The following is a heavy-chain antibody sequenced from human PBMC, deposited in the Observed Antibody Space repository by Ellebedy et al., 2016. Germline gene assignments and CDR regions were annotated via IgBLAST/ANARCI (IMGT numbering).Heavy chain of an antibody. J-gene: IGHJ6*02. CDR1: GFIFRSYG. Sequence: GGSLRLXCAASGFIFRSYGMHWVRQAPGKGLEWVAVISYHGSDKYHADSVKGRFTISRDNSKNTLNLQMNSLRPEDTAVYYCARDITRTDYQYYGLDVWGQGTTVTVSS. V-gene: IGHV3-30*03. CDR3: ARDITRTDYQYYGLDV. CDR2: ISYHGSDK.